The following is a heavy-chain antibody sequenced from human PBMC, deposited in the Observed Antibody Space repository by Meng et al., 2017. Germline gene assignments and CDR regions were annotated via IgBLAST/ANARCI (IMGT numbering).Heavy chain of an antibody. Sequence: GESLKISCAASGFTFSSYSMNWVRQAPGKGLEWVSSISSSSSYIYYADSVKGRFTISRHNSKNTLYLQMNSLRAEDTAVYYCARGRSFDYWGQGTLVTVSS. CDR3: ARGRSFDY. V-gene: IGHV3-21*04. CDR2: ISSSSSYI. J-gene: IGHJ4*02. CDR1: GFTFSSYS.